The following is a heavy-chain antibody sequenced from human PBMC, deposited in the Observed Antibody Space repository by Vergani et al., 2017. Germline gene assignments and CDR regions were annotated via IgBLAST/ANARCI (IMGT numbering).Heavy chain of an antibody. V-gene: IGHV3-NL1*01. J-gene: IGHJ4*02. CDR2: IGASYPSK. CDR3: AKQDFVSWNYLFDY. Sequence: QVQLVETGGGVVQPGGSLRLYCATSGFSFNTYGAHWVRQALGKGLEWVSAIGASYPSKYYEDSLTGRLTISRDNSKNMLFLQMNNLRTEDTSIYYCAKQDFVSWNYLFDYWGQGTLVTVSS. CDR1: GFSFNTYG. D-gene: IGHD1-7*01.